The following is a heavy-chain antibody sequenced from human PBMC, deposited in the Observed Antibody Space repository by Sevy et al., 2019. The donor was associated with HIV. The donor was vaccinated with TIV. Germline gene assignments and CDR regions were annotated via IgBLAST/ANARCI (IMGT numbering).Heavy chain of an antibody. CDR3: AKDGEWFREPKQFYFDF. V-gene: IGHV3-30*18. CDR1: GFTFTEFG. J-gene: IGHJ4*02. CDR2: ISYDGTKK. Sequence: GGSLRLSCAASGFTFTEFGMHWVRQAPGKGLEWVAVISYDGTKKFYSDSVKGRFTISRDRSENTVHLQMSRLRAEDTAVYYCAKDGEWFREPKQFYFDFWGQGTLVTVSS. D-gene: IGHD3-10*01.